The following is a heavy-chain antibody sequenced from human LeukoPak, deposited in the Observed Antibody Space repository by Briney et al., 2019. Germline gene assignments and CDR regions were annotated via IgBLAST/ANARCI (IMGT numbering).Heavy chain of an antibody. CDR3: ARDGVPAYYYGIAV. J-gene: IGHJ6*02. D-gene: IGHD3-16*01. CDR1: GFTSNGCS. CDR2: ISSSGDYI. V-gene: IGHV3-21*01. Sequence: PGGSLRPCSVAAGFTSNGCSNNRVRQAPGKGLEWVSSISSSGDYIYYADSLKGRFTISRDNAKNSLFLQMNSLRAEDTAVYYSARDGVPAYYYGIAVWGQGTTVTVSS.